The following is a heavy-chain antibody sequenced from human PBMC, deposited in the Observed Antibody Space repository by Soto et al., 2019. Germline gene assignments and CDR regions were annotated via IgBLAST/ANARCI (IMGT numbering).Heavy chain of an antibody. CDR2: ISYDGSNK. D-gene: IGHD6-19*01. V-gene: IGHV3-30*18. CDR3: AKTLAVAFYYYYYGMDV. J-gene: IGHJ6*02. Sequence: GGSLILSCAASGFTFSSYGMHWVRQAPGKGLEWVAVISYDGSNKYYADSVKGRFTISRDNSKNTLYLQMNSLRAEDTAVYYCAKTLAVAFYYYYYGMDVWGQGTTVTVSS. CDR1: GFTFSSYG.